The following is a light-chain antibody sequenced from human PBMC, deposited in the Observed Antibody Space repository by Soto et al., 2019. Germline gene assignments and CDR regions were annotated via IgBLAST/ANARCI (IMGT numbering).Light chain of an antibody. V-gene: IGLV2-14*01. CDR1: SSDVGGYNY. CDR3: SSYTSSGTYV. Sequence: QSVLTQPASVSGSPGQSITISCTGTSSDVGGYNYVSWYQQHPGKAPKLMIYDVSNRPSGISNRFSGSKSGNTASLIISGLQAEDEADYYCSSYTSSGTYVFGTGTKVTVL. CDR2: DVS. J-gene: IGLJ1*01.